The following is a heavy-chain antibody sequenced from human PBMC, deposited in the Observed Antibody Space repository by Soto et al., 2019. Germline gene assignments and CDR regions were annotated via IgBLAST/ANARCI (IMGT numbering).Heavy chain of an antibody. D-gene: IGHD3-3*01. CDR1: GYTFTSYD. CDR3: ARGLREYDFWSGYYDYSFWFEL. CDR2: MNPNSGNT. Sequence: GASVKVSSKASGYTFTSYDLNCVRQATGQGLEWMGWMNPNSGNTGYAQKFQGRVTMTRNTSISTAYMELSSLRSEDTAVYYCARGLREYDFWSGYYDYSFWFELWGQGTLVTVSS. V-gene: IGHV1-8*01. J-gene: IGHJ5*02.